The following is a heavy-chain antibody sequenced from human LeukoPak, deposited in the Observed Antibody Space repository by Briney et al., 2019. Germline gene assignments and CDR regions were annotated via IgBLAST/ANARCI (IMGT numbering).Heavy chain of an antibody. CDR2: INPSGGSA. CDR3: ARDSWSSTSCYSRYYYYYYMDV. V-gene: IGHV1-46*01. CDR1: GYTFTSYY. Sequence: GASVKVSCKASGYTFTSYYMHWVRQAPGQGLEWMGIINPSGGSASYAQKFQGRVTITADESTSTAYMELSSLRSEDTAVYYCARDSWSSTSCYSRYYYYYYMDVWGKGTTVTISS. J-gene: IGHJ6*03. D-gene: IGHD2-2*02.